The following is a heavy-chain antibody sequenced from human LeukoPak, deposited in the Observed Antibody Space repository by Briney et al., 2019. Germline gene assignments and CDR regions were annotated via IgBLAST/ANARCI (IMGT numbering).Heavy chain of an antibody. CDR1: GGSISSSSYY. V-gene: IGHV4-61*05. CDR2: IYTSGST. J-gene: IGHJ4*02. D-gene: IGHD2-2*01. CDR3: ARRFCSSTSCYEDY. Sequence: SETLSLTCTVSGGSISSSSYYWGWIRQPPGKGLEWIGRIYTSGSTNYNPSLKSRVTMSVDTSKNQFSLKLSSVTAADTAVYYCARRFCSSTSCYEDYWGQGTLVTVSS.